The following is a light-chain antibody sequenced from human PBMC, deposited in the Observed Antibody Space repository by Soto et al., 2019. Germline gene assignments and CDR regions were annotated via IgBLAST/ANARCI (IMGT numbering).Light chain of an antibody. CDR2: GAS. J-gene: IGKJ1*01. CDR1: QSVSSSY. Sequence: EIVFTQSPGTLSLSPGERATLSCRASQSVSSSYLAWYQQKPGQAPRLLIYGASSRATGIPDRFSGSGSGTDFTLTISRLEPDDFATYYCQHYNSYSEAFGQGTKVDIK. CDR3: QHYNSYSEA. V-gene: IGKV3-20*01.